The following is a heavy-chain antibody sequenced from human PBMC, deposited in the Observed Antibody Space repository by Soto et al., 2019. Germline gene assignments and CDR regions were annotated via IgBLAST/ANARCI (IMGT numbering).Heavy chain of an antibody. CDR3: ARPLSYYYGMDV. CDR2: ISYDGSNK. J-gene: IGHJ6*02. CDR1: GFTFSGYA. V-gene: IGHV3-30-3*01. Sequence: GGSLRLSCSASGFTFSGYAMHWVRQAPGKGLEWVAVISYDGSNKYYADSVKGRFTISRDNSKNTLYLQMNSLRAEDTAVYYCARPLSYYYGMDVWGQGTTVTVSS. D-gene: IGHD3-9*01.